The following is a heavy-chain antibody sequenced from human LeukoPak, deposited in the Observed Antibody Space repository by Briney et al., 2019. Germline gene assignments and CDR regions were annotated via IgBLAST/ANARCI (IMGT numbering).Heavy chain of an antibody. J-gene: IGHJ4*02. CDR2: IYYSGST. CDR3: ARLSAGYSSGWPTD. CDR1: GGSFSGYY. V-gene: IGHV4-39*01. Sequence: SETLSLTCAVYGGSFSGYYWGWIRQPPGKGLEWIGSIYYSGSTYYNPSLKSRVTISVDTSKNQFSLKLSSVTAADTAVYYCARLSAGYSSGWPTDWGQGTLVTVSS. D-gene: IGHD6-19*01.